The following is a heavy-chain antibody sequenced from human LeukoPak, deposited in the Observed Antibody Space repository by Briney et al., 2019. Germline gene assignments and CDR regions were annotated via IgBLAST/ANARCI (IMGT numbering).Heavy chain of an antibody. CDR1: GYTFTGYY. D-gene: IGHD3-10*01. V-gene: IGHV1-2*02. Sequence: GASVKVSCKASGYTFTGYYMHWVRQAPGQGLEWMGWINPNSGGTNYAQKFQGRVTMTRDTSISTGYMELSNLRSDDTAEYYCARGHPHLGHWGQGTLVTVSS. CDR3: ARGHPHLGH. CDR2: INPNSGGT. J-gene: IGHJ4*02.